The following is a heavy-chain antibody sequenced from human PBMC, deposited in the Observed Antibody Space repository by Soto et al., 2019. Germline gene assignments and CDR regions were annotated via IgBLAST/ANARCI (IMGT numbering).Heavy chain of an antibody. V-gene: IGHV3-53*01. CDR3: ARGFSYGYNDN. CDR1: GFSVNSDY. CDR2: IYPGGYT. Sequence: EVQLVESGGDLIQPGGSLRLSCAASGFSVNSDYMSWVRQAPRKGLEWVSLIYPGGYTYYADSVKGRFTISKDSSKSTLYLQMNNLRSEDTAIFYCARGFSYGYNDNWGQGTLVTVSS. D-gene: IGHD5-18*01. J-gene: IGHJ4*02.